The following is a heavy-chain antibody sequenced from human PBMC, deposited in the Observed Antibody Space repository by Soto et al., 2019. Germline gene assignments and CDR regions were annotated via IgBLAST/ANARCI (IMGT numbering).Heavy chain of an antibody. CDR1: GYTFTSYT. D-gene: IGHD2-2*01. J-gene: IGHJ6*02. CDR2: IYAGNGDT. Sequence: ASVKVSCKASGYTFTSYTMHWVRQAPGQRLEWMGKIYAGNGDTEYSQKFQGRVSITGDTSASTVYMELSSLRSEDTAVYYCASSRYCISTSCHPSSFGYYYYGMDVWGQGTTVTVSS. V-gene: IGHV1-3*01. CDR3: ASSRYCISTSCHPSSFGYYYYGMDV.